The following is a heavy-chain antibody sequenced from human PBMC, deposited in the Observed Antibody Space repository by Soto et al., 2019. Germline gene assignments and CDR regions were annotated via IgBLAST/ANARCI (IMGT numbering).Heavy chain of an antibody. D-gene: IGHD3-3*01. J-gene: IGHJ6*02. CDR2: IYYSGST. V-gene: IGHV4-61*01. Sequence: SETLSLTCTVSGGSVSSGSYYWSWIRQPPGKGLEWIGYIYYSGSTNYNPSLKSRVTISVDTSKNQFSLKLSSVTAADTAVYYCARDRDFWSGSSVYYYYGMDVWGQGTTVTVSS. CDR1: GGSVSSGSYY. CDR3: ARDRDFWSGSSVYYYYGMDV.